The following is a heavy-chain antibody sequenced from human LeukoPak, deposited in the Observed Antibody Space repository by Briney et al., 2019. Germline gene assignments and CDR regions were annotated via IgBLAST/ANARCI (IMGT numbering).Heavy chain of an antibody. CDR1: GFTFSSYW. D-gene: IGHD2-15*01. CDR3: ARCGGSPVH. CDR2: TKDDGSEK. Sequence: GGSLRLSCAASGFTFSSYWMSWVRQAPGKWLEGVANTKDDGSEKYYVDSVKGRFTISRDNTKNSLYLQMNSLGAEDMFVYYCARCGGSPVHWGQGNLVTVSS. V-gene: IGHV3-7*01. J-gene: IGHJ4*02.